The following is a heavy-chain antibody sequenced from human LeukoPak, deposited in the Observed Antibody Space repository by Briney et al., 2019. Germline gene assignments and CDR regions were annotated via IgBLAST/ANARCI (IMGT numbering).Heavy chain of an antibody. CDR2: INHSGST. CDR1: GGSFSGYY. Sequence: SETLSLTCAVYGGSFSGYYWSWIRQPPGKGLEWIGEINHSGSTNYNPSLKSRVTISVDTSKNQFSLKLSSVTAADTAVYYCARGLYSYGYLCWFDPWGQGTLVTVSS. D-gene: IGHD5-18*01. V-gene: IGHV4-34*01. CDR3: ARGLYSYGYLCWFDP. J-gene: IGHJ5*02.